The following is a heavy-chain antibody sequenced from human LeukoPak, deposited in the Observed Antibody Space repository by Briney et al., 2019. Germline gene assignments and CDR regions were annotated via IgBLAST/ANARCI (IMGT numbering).Heavy chain of an antibody. V-gene: IGHV4-38-2*02. CDR2: IYHSGST. Sequence: KPSETLSLTCTVSGYSISSGYYWGWIRQPPGKGLEWIGSIYHSGSTYYNPSLKSRVTISVDTSKNQFSLKLSSVTAADTAVYYCARFMTTVTLRLLDYWGQGTLVTVSS. CDR3: ARFMTTVTLRLLDY. CDR1: GYSISSGYY. D-gene: IGHD4-17*01. J-gene: IGHJ4*02.